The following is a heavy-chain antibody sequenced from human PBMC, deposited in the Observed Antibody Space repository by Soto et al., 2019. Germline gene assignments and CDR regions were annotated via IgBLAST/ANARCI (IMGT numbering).Heavy chain of an antibody. CDR2: INHSGST. J-gene: IGHJ4*02. CDR1: GWSFIAYY. Sequence: SDSLSLTCAVYGWSFIAYYWSRIRQPPGSGLEWIGEINHSGSTNYNPSLKSRVTISVDTSKNQFSLKLTSVTAEDTAVYYCARDKITGLFDYWGQGTLVTVSS. V-gene: IGHV4-34*01. CDR3: ARDKITGLFDY. D-gene: IGHD2-8*02.